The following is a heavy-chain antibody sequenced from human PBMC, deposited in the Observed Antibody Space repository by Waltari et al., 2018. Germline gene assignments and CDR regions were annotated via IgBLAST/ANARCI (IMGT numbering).Heavy chain of an antibody. V-gene: IGHV4-59*01. Sequence: QVQLQESGPGLVKPSETLSLTCTVSGGSMSTYHWSWIRQPPGKGLEWIGEIYNNGRTNHNPSLKSRVTISVDPSKNQLSLHLSSVTAADTAVYFCARGPAAITNWFDPWGQGTLVTVSS. CDR2: IYNNGRT. D-gene: IGHD2-2*01. J-gene: IGHJ5*02. CDR1: GGSMSTYH. CDR3: ARGPAAITNWFDP.